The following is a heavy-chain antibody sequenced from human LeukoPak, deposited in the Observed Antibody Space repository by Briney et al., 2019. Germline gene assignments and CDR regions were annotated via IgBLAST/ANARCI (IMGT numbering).Heavy chain of an antibody. CDR1: GFTLSGSA. CDR3: TRSYITVADY. Sequence: GGSLRLSCAASGFTLSGSAIHWVRQASGKGLEWVGRIRSKPNNYATAYAASVKGRFTISRDDSKNTAYLQMNSLKTEDTAVYYCTRSYITVADYWGQGTLVTVSS. J-gene: IGHJ4*02. CDR2: IRSKPNNYAT. V-gene: IGHV3-73*01. D-gene: IGHD6-19*01.